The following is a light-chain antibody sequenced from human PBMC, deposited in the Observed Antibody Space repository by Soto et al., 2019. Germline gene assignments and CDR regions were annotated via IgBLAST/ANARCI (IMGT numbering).Light chain of an antibody. CDR1: SSDVGSYNL. CDR3: CSYAGTSTSYV. CDR2: EVS. J-gene: IGLJ1*01. Sequence: QSVLPQPASVSGSPGQSITISCTGTSSDVGSYNLVSWYQQHPGKAPKLMICEVSKRPSGVSNRFSGSKSGNTASLTISGLQAEDEADYYCCSYAGTSTSYVFGTGTKVTVL. V-gene: IGLV2-23*02.